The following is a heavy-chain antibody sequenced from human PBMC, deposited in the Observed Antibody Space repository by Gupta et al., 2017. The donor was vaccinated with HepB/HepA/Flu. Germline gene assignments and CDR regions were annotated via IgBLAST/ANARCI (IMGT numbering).Heavy chain of an antibody. Sequence: EVQLLESGGGLVQPGGSLRLSCVVSGFTFSTYAMRWVRQAPGKGLEWVSAIRGSGTNIYYADSVKGRFTVSRDNSKNTLYLQMNSLRAEDTAVYYCAKRGEDFWSGYYYYFDYWGQGTLVTVSS. J-gene: IGHJ4*02. V-gene: IGHV3-23*01. CDR3: AKRGEDFWSGYYYYFDY. CDR1: GFTFSTYA. D-gene: IGHD3-3*01. CDR2: IRGSGTNI.